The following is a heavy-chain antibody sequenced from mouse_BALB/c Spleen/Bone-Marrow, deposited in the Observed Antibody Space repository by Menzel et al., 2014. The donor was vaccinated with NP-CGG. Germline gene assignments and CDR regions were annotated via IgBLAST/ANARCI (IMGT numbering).Heavy chain of an antibody. Sequence: EVNVVESGGGLVQPGSSLRLSCATSGFTFTDYYMNWVRQPPGKALEWLGLIRNKANGYTTEFSASVKGRFTISRDNSQSILYLQMNTLRAEDSATYYCARYDGYSDNAMDYWGQGTSVTVSS. CDR1: GFTFTDYY. CDR2: IRNKANGYTT. CDR3: ARYDGYSDNAMDY. V-gene: IGHV7-3*02. D-gene: IGHD2-3*01. J-gene: IGHJ4*01.